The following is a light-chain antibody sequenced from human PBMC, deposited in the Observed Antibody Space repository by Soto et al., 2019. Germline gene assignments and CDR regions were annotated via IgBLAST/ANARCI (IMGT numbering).Light chain of an antibody. J-gene: IGKJ4*01. CDR1: QTISSY. CDR2: AAS. CDR3: QQSYRTPLN. V-gene: IGKV1-39*01. Sequence: DNQITHSPSSLSASVLYRVTITCRASQTISSYLNWYQQKPGQAPKSLIYAASTLQSGVPSRFSGSGSGTDFTLTISNLQPEDFATYYCQQSYRTPLNFGGGTKVDIK.